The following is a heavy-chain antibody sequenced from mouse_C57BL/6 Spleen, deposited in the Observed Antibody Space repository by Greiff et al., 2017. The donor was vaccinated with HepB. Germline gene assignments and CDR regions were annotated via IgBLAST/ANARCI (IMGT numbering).Heavy chain of an antibody. CDR2: IDPSDSET. CDR1: GYTFTSYW. CDR3: ARGENYYYGSSYQGYFDY. V-gene: IGHV1-52*01. Sequence: QVQLQQPGAELVRPGSSVKLSCKASGYTFTSYWMHWVKQRPIQGLEWIGNIDPSDSETHYNQKFKDKATLTVDKSSSTAYMQLSSLTSEDSAVYYCARGENYYYGSSYQGYFDYWGQGTTLTVSS. D-gene: IGHD1-1*01. J-gene: IGHJ2*01.